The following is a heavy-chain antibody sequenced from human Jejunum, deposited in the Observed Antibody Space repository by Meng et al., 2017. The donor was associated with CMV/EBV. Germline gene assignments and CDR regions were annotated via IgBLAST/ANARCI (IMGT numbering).Heavy chain of an antibody. V-gene: IGHV3-7*01. CDR2: IKEDGSEK. D-gene: IGHD2/OR15-2a*01. Sequence: GVTFDKDWITWVRQAPGKWLEWVANIKEDGSEKNYVDSVKGRFTISRDNSDNSLYLQMSSLRADDTSVYYCARWGGEKSTSGFDYWGQGTLVTVSS. CDR1: GVTFDKDW. CDR3: ARWGGEKSTSGFDY. J-gene: IGHJ4*02.